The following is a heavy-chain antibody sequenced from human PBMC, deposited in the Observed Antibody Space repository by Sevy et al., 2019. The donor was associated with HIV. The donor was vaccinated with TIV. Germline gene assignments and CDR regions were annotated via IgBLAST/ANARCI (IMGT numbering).Heavy chain of an antibody. CDR1: RYSLTELS. D-gene: IGHD5-12*01. CDR2: FDPEDGKT. Sequence: ASVKVSCKVSRYSLTELSMHWVRQAPGKGLEWMGGFDPEDGKTIYAQKFQGRVTMTEDTSTDTAYMGLSSLRSEDTAVFYCVGSRSGLPHFDYWGQGTLVTVSS. V-gene: IGHV1-24*01. CDR3: VGSRSGLPHFDY. J-gene: IGHJ4*02.